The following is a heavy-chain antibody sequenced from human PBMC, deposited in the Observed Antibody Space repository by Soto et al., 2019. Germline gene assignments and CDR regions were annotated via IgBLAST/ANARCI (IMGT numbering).Heavy chain of an antibody. CDR3: ARSVEGHFDY. CDR1: GFTFSIYS. CDR2: ITSDTLTI. Sequence: EVQLVESGGGLVQPGGSLRLSCAASGFTFSIYSMNWVRQAPGKGLEWLSYITSDTLTIKYTDSVKGRFTISRDNAKNSLYLLMNSLRDEDTAVYFCARSVEGHFDYWGQGTVVTVSS. V-gene: IGHV3-48*02. J-gene: IGHJ4*02. D-gene: IGHD6-19*01.